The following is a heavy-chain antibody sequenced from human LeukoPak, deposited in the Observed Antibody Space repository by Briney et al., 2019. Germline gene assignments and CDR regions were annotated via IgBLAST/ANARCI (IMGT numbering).Heavy chain of an antibody. J-gene: IGHJ6*03. CDR3: AKDPRYCSSTSCYTYYCYYYYMDV. D-gene: IGHD2-2*02. Sequence: GGSLGLSCAASGFTFSSYGMHWVRQAPGKGLEWVAFIRYDGSNKYYADSVKGRFTISRDNSKNTLYLQMNSLRAEDTAVYYCAKDPRYCSSTSCYTYYCYYYYMDVWGKGTTVTVSS. CDR1: GFTFSSYG. CDR2: IRYDGSNK. V-gene: IGHV3-30*02.